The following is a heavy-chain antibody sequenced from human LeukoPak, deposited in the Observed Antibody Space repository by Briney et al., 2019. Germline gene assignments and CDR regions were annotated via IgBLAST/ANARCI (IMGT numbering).Heavy chain of an antibody. V-gene: IGHV3-74*01. CDR2: INSDGSST. CDR3: ARGGRWLQSLLDY. D-gene: IGHD5-24*01. Sequence: GGSLRLSCAAPGFTFSSYWMHWVRQAPGKGLVWVSRINSDGSSTSYADSVKGRFTISRDNAKNTLYLQMNSLRAEDTAVYYCARGGRWLQSLLDYWGQGTLVTVSS. CDR1: GFTFSSYW. J-gene: IGHJ4*02.